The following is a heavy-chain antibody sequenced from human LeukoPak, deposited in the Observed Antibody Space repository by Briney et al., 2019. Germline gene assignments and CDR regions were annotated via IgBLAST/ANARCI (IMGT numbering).Heavy chain of an antibody. D-gene: IGHD5-24*01. CDR1: GYTLTSYD. Sequence: ASVKVSCKASGYTLTSYDISWVRQAPGQGLEWMGWISTYNGNTNYPQKLQGRVTMTTDTSTSTAYMELRSLRSDDTAVYYCARERRDDYNWDASHIWGQGTMVTVSS. J-gene: IGHJ3*02. V-gene: IGHV1-18*01. CDR3: ARERRDDYNWDASHI. CDR2: ISTYNGNT.